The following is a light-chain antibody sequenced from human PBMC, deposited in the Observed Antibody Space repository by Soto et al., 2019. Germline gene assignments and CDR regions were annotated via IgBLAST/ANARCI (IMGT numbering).Light chain of an antibody. Sequence: QSVLTQPPSVSGAPGQRVTISCTGSSSNIGAGYDVHWYQQLPGTAPKLLIYGNSNRPSGVPDRFSGSKSGTSASLVITGLQAEDEADYYCQSYDSSLFWVFGGGTQLTVL. CDR1: SSNIGAGYD. J-gene: IGLJ3*02. CDR3: QSYDSSLFWV. CDR2: GNS. V-gene: IGLV1-40*01.